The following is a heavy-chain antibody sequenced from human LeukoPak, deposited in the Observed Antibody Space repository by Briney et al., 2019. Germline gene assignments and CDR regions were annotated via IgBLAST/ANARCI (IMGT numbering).Heavy chain of an antibody. CDR3: ARASWSQWGNAFDI. V-gene: IGHV3-48*04. Sequence: GGSLRLSCAASGFTFSSYSMNWVRQAPGKGLEWVSYISSSSSTIYYADSVKGRFTISRDNAKNSLYLQMNSLRAEDTAVYYRARASWSQWGNAFDIWGQGTMVTVSS. CDR1: GFTFSSYS. CDR2: ISSSSSTI. J-gene: IGHJ3*02. D-gene: IGHD7-27*01.